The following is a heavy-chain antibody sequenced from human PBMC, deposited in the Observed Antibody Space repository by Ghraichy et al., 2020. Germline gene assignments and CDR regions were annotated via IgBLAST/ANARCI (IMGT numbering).Heavy chain of an antibody. J-gene: IGHJ6*03. CDR1: GYTFTSYY. V-gene: IGHV1-46*01. Sequence: ASVKVSCKASGYTFTSYYMYWVRQAPGQGLEWMGIINPSGGSTSYAQKFQGRVTMTRDTSTSTVYMELSSLRSEDTAVYYCARGDVVVPAGGYYMDVWGKGTTVTVSS. D-gene: IGHD2-2*01. CDR2: INPSGGST. CDR3: ARGDVVVPAGGYYMDV.